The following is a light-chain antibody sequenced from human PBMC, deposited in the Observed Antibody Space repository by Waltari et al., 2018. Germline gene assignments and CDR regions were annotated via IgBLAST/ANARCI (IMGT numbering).Light chain of an antibody. V-gene: IGKV1-5*01. CDR2: AAS. Sequence: DSQMTQSPSTLSASVGDRVTITCRASQDVSVWLAWYQLKPGQAPKLLIYAASSLQSGVPSRFSGSGSGTEFTLTISSLQPDDFATYYCQQYNRFWTFGQGTKVEIK. J-gene: IGKJ1*01. CDR1: QDVSVW. CDR3: QQYNRFWT.